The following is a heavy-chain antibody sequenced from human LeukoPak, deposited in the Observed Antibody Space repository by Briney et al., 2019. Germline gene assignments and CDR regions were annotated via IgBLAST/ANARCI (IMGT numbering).Heavy chain of an antibody. CDR3: ARETDSTIFDY. V-gene: IGHV3-48*03. D-gene: IGHD2-2*01. CDR1: GFTFSSYE. J-gene: IGHJ4*02. Sequence: GGALRLSCAASGFTFSSYEMNWVRQAPGKGLEWVSYISSSGSTIYYADSVKGRFTISRDNAKNSLYLQMNSLRAEDTAVYYCARETDSTIFDYSGQGTLVTVSS. CDR2: ISSSGSTI.